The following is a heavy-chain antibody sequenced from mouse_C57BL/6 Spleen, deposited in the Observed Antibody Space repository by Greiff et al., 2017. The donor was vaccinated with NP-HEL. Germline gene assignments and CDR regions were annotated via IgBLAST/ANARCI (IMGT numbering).Heavy chain of an antibody. Sequence: EVQLQQSGPELVKPGASVKISCKASGYTFTDYYMNWVKQSHGKSLEWIGDINPNNGGTSYNQKFKGKATLTVDKSSSTAYMELRSLTSEDSAVYYCARPSLPKVYAMDYWGQGTSVTVSS. D-gene: IGHD5-5*01. J-gene: IGHJ4*01. CDR1: GYTFTDYY. CDR2: INPNNGGT. CDR3: ARPSLPKVYAMDY. V-gene: IGHV1-26*01.